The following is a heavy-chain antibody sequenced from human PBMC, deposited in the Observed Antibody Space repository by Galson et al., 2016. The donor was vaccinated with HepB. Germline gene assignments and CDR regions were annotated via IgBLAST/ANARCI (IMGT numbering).Heavy chain of an antibody. D-gene: IGHD2-15*01. Sequence: QSGAEVKKPGESLKISCKGSGYIFHNFWVAWVRQMPGKGLEWMGIIYPGDSHSRYSPSLQGQVTISADKSINTAYLQWSSLTAPDTAVYYCARTHSGGTDYYYYAMDVWGQGTTVTVSS. CDR1: GYIFHNFW. CDR3: ARTHSGGTDYYYYAMDV. V-gene: IGHV5-51*01. CDR2: IYPGDSHS. J-gene: IGHJ6*02.